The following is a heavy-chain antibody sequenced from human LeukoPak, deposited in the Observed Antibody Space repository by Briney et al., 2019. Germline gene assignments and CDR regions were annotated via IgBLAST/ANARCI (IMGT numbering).Heavy chain of an antibody. CDR3: ASGVAGFSAVDY. V-gene: IGHV4-39*01. CDR1: GGSISSSSYY. J-gene: IGHJ4*02. Sequence: PSETLSLTCTVSGGSISSSSYYWGWIRQPPGKGLEWIGIIYYSGSTYYNPSLKSRVTISVDTSKNQFSLKLSSVTAADTAVYYCASGVAGFSAVDYWGQGTLVTVSS. CDR2: IYYSGST. D-gene: IGHD6-19*01.